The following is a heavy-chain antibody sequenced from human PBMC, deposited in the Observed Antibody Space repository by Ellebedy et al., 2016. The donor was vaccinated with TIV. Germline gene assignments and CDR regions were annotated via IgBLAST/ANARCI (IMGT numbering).Heavy chain of an antibody. CDR3: AKDPYYGSGSYSLYYFDY. D-gene: IGHD3-10*01. CDR1: GFTFDDYA. J-gene: IGHJ4*02. CDR2: ISWNSGRV. Sequence: SLKISCLASGFTFDDYAMHWVRQAPGKGLEWVSGISWNSGRVVYADSVKGRFTISRDNDKNSLYLQMNSLRAEDTALYYCAKDPYYGSGSYSLYYFDYWGQGTLVTVSS. V-gene: IGHV3-9*01.